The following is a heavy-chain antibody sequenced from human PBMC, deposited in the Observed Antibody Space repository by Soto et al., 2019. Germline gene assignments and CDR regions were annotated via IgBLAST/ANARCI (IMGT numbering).Heavy chain of an antibody. J-gene: IGHJ4*02. Sequence: QITLKESGPTLVKPTQTLTLTCTFSGFSLSTSGVGVGWIRQPPGKALEWLALIYWDDDKRYSPSLKSRLTITKDTSKNQVVLKMTHMDPVDTATYSCVHKGGGDRILDYWGQGTLVTVSS. D-gene: IGHD3-16*01. CDR2: IYWDDDK. CDR1: GFSLSTSGVG. CDR3: VHKGGGDRILDY. V-gene: IGHV2-5*02.